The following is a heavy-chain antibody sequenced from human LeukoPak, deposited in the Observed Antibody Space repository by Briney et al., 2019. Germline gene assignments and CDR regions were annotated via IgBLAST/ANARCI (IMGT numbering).Heavy chain of an antibody. D-gene: IGHD2-15*01. CDR1: GYTFTSYY. CDR2: INPSGGST. J-gene: IGHJ6*02. CDR3: AREPLVVVAAAISHGMDV. V-gene: IGHV1-46*01. Sequence: ASVKVSCKASGYTFTSYYMHWVRQAPGQGLEWMGIINPSGGSTSYAQKFQGRVTMTRDTSTSTVYMELSSLRSEDTAVYYCAREPLVVVAAAISHGMDVWGQGTTVTVSS.